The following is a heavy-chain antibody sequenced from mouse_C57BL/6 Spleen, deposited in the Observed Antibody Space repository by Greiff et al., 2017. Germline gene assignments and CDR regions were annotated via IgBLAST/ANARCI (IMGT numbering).Heavy chain of an antibody. CDR2: ISYDGSN. CDR1: GYSITSGYY. CDR3: AREQYFDY. Sequence: EVKLEESGPGLVKPSQSLSLTCSVTGYSITSGYYWNWIRQFPGNKLEWVGYISYDGSNNYNPSLKNRISITRDTSKNQFFLKLNSVTTEDTATYYCAREQYFDYWGQGTTLTVSS. J-gene: IGHJ2*01. V-gene: IGHV3-6*01.